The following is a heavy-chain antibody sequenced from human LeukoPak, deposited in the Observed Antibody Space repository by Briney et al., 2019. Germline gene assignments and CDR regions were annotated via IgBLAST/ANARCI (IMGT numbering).Heavy chain of an antibody. CDR3: AREVSQVMDDAFDV. CDR1: GGSLSSGGYY. CDR2: IYYSGST. J-gene: IGHJ3*01. D-gene: IGHD2-8*01. V-gene: IGHV4-31*03. Sequence: PSQTLSLTCTVSGGSLSSGGYYWRWIRQQPGRGLGWIRYIYYSGSTYDHPSPKSRVTISVKTPKNQYSLKFSSFTHGGPVLYFCAREVSQVMDDAFDVWGQGTLVTVSS.